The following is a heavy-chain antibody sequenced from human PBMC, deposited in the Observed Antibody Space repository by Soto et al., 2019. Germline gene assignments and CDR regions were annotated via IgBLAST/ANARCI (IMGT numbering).Heavy chain of an antibody. CDR1: GFTFTSSA. V-gene: IGHV1-58*02. Sequence: ASVKVSCKASGFTFTSSAMQWVRQARGQRLEWIGWIVVGSGNTNYAQKFQERVTITRDMSTSTAYMELSSLRSEDTAVYYCAAVVSHCSSTSCYSSPWGQGTLVTLSS. J-gene: IGHJ5*02. CDR2: IVVGSGNT. CDR3: AAVVSHCSSTSCYSSP. D-gene: IGHD2-2*01.